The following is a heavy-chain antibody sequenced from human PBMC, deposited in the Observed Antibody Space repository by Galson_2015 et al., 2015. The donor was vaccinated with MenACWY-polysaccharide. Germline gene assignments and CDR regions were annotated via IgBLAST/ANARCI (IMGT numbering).Heavy chain of an antibody. CDR3: ARKFDS. J-gene: IGHJ4*02. V-gene: IGHV4-4*02. CDR1: GASISRSDW. Sequence: SETLSLTCAVSGASISRSDWWSWVRQPPGKGLEWIGEISHGGSTNYNPSLKSRVTLSLDKSKNQFSLKMSSVTAADTAVYYCARKFDSWGQGILVTVPS. CDR2: ISHGGST.